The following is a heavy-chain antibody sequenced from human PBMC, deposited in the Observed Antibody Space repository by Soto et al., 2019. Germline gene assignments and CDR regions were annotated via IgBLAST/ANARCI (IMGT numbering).Heavy chain of an antibody. CDR2: IYSGGST. Sequence: GGSLRLSCAASGFTVSSNYMSWVRQAPGKGLEWVSVIYSGGSTYYADSVKGRFTISRDNSKNTLYLQMNSLRAEDTAVYYCARSVYSGSGTTEYSYYGMDVWGQGTTVTVSS. CDR1: GFTVSSNY. D-gene: IGHD3-10*01. J-gene: IGHJ6*02. CDR3: ARSVYSGSGTTEYSYYGMDV. V-gene: IGHV3-66*01.